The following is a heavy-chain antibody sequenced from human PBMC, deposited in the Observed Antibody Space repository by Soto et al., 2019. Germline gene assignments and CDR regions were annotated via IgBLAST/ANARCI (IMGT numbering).Heavy chain of an antibody. CDR1: GFTFSGSA. D-gene: IGHD3-3*01. Sequence: EVQLVESGGGLVQPGGSLKLSCAASGFTFSGSAMHWVRQASGKGLEWVGRIRSKANSYATAYAASVKGRFTISRDDSKNTAYLQMNSLKTEDTAVYYCTRLWRVTIFGDDGMDVWGQGTTVTVSS. CDR3: TRLWRVTIFGDDGMDV. CDR2: IRSKANSYAT. J-gene: IGHJ6*02. V-gene: IGHV3-73*02.